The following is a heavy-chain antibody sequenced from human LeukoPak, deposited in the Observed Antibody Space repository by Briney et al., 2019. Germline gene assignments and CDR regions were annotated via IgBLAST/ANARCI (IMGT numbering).Heavy chain of an antibody. CDR2: ISSNGGDT. J-gene: IGHJ4*02. D-gene: IGHD3-10*01. CDR1: GFTFSTYA. V-gene: IGHV3-64D*06. Sequence: PGGSLRLSCSVSGFTFSTYAMHWVRQAPGKGLEYISGISSNGGDTYYAGSVKGRFTISRDNSKNTLYLQMSGLKAEDTAVYYCQGELREYWGQGTLVTVSS. CDR3: QGELREY.